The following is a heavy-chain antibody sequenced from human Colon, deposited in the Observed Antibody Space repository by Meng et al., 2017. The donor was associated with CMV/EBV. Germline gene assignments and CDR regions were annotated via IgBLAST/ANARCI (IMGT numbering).Heavy chain of an antibody. Sequence: GESLKISCAASGFVFSSFWMTWVRQAPGKGLEWVATIKQPGREKFYADSVKGRLTISRDNAKNSVFLQMNSLRNEDTGVYYCARDLTTDYNYYYGMDVWGHGTTVTVSS. V-gene: IGHV3-7*01. CDR1: GFVFSSFW. D-gene: IGHD1-14*01. CDR2: IKQPGREK. CDR3: ARDLTTDYNYYYGMDV. J-gene: IGHJ6*02.